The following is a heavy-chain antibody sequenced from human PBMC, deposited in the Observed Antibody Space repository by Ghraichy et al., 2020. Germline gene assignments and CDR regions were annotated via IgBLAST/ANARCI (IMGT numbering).Heavy chain of an antibody. Sequence: GESLNISCAASGFTFSRHSMNWVRQAPGKGLEWVSSISSDSTFIYYADSVEGRFTISRDNAKNSLYLLMNSLRAEDTAVYYCARGETRGATTGFDYWGQGTLVTVSS. D-gene: IGHD1-26*01. CDR2: ISSDSTFI. CDR3: ARGETRGATTGFDY. J-gene: IGHJ4*02. V-gene: IGHV3-21*06. CDR1: GFTFSRHS.